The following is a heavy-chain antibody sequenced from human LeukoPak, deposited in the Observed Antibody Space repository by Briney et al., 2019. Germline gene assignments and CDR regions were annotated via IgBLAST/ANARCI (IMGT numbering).Heavy chain of an antibody. CDR1: GGSISSGGYY. D-gene: IGHD2-2*02. CDR2: IYYSGST. J-gene: IGHJ4*02. Sequence: SETLSLTCTVSGGSISSGGYYWSWIRQHPGKGLEWIGYIYYSGSTYYNPSLKSRVTVSVDTSKNQFSLKLSSVTAADTAVYYCARVGRTVPAAIANFFDYWGQGTLVTVSS. V-gene: IGHV4-31*03. CDR3: ARVGRTVPAAIANFFDY.